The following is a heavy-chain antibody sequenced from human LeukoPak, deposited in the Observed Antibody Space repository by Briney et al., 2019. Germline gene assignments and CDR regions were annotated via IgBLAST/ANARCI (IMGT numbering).Heavy chain of an antibody. CDR1: GFTFSGYN. V-gene: IGHV3-21*01. D-gene: IGHD3-10*01. J-gene: IGHJ4*02. CDR3: AREGREIDY. CDR2: ISPSSGYI. Sequence: GGSLRLSCAASGFTFSGYNMNWVRQAPGRGLEWVSSISPSSGYIYYADSVKGRFTISRDNAKKSLYLQINSLRAEDTAVYYCAREGREIDYWGQGTLVTVSS.